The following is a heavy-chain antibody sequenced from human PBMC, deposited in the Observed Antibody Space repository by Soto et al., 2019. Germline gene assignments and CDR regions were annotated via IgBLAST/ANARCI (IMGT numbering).Heavy chain of an antibody. V-gene: IGHV1-18*01. CDR1: GYSFRSYG. D-gene: IGHD3-22*01. Sequence: ASVKVSCKASGYSFRSYGINWVRQAPGQGLEWIGWVSGYNYNTKYAQKLQGRVTMTTDTSTSTAYMELRSLRSDDTAVYYCARDPGRAGYYYDSSGPFGYWGQGTLVTVSS. CDR2: VSGYNYNT. J-gene: IGHJ4*02. CDR3: ARDPGRAGYYYDSSGPFGY.